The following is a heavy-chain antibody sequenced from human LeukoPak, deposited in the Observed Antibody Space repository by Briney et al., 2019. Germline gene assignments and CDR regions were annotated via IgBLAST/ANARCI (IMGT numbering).Heavy chain of an antibody. Sequence: PSETLSLTCTVSGGSISSSSYYWGWIRQPPGKGLEWIGSIYYSGSTYYNPSLKSRVTISVDTSKNQFSLKLSSVTAADTAVYYCARVGDGAYYWFDPWGQGTLVTVSS. D-gene: IGHD2-21*01. CDR3: ARVGDGAYYWFDP. J-gene: IGHJ5*02. CDR2: IYYSGST. V-gene: IGHV4-39*07. CDR1: GGSISSSSYY.